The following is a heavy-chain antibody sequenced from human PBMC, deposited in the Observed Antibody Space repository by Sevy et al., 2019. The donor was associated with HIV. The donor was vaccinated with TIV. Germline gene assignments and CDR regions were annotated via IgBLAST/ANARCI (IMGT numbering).Heavy chain of an antibody. CDR2: INHSGST. Sequence: LETLSLTCAVYGGSFSGYYWSWIHQPPGKALEWIGEINHSGSTNYNPSLKSRVTISVDTSKNQFSLKLSSVTAADTAVYYCARAGQTMIRPYYFDYWGQGTLVTVSS. V-gene: IGHV4-34*01. D-gene: IGHD3-22*01. CDR3: ARAGQTMIRPYYFDY. J-gene: IGHJ4*02. CDR1: GGSFSGYY.